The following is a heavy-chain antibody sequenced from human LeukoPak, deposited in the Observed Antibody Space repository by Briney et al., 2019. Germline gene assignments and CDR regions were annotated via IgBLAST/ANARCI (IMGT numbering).Heavy chain of an antibody. V-gene: IGHV3-7*01. CDR1: GFTFSNYW. D-gene: IGHD6-13*01. CDR2: IKPDGSEK. CDR3: ARQRYSSNLYYFDY. J-gene: IGHJ4*02. Sequence: GGSLRLSCAASGFTFSNYWMSWVRQAPGKGLEWVANIKPDGSEKYYVDSVKGRFTISRDNAKNSLYLQMNSLRAEDTAVYYCARQRYSSNLYYFDYWGQGTLVTVSS.